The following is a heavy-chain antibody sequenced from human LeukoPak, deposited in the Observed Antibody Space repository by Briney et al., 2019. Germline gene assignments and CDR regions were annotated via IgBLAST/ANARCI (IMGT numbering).Heavy chain of an antibody. D-gene: IGHD3-10*01. V-gene: IGHV3-23*01. CDR1: GITLSNYG. CDR3: AKRGVVVRVVLVGFHKEAYYFDS. J-gene: IGHJ4*02. Sequence: GGSLRLSCAGSGITLSNYGMSWVRQAPGKGLEWVAGVSDSGGRTNYADSVKGRFTISRDNSRNTLYLQMNSLRAEDTAVYFCAKRGVVVRVVLVGFHKEAYYFDSWGQGALVTVSS. CDR2: VSDSGGRT.